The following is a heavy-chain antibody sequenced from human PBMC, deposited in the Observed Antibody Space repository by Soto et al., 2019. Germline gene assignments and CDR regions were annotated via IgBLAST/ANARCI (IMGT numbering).Heavy chain of an antibody. J-gene: IGHJ5*02. Sequence: QAQLVESGGGAVQPGRSLRLSCAASGFMFSNYGMHWVRQPPGKGLEWVAIIWYNGHTEYYADSVKGRFTISRDNSKNTLYLQMNSLRAEDTAVYFCARDHPAETTIITGGWFDPWGQGTLVTVSS. CDR2: IWYNGHTE. CDR1: GFMFSNYG. CDR3: ARDHPAETTIITGGWFDP. D-gene: IGHD2-8*02. V-gene: IGHV3-33*01.